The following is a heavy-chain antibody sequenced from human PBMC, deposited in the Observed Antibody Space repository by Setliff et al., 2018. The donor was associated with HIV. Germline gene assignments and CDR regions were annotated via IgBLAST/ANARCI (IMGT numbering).Heavy chain of an antibody. CDR1: GYSISSGYY. V-gene: IGHV4-38-2*02. J-gene: IGHJ4*02. D-gene: IGHD1-1*01. CDR2: IYYRGST. Sequence: PSETLSLTCTVSGYSISSGYYWGWIRQPPGKGLQWIGSIYYRGSTYYNPSLKSRVTISVDTSKNHFSLKLRSVTAADTAVYYCAQLGMVDDFDYWGQGTLVTVSS. CDR3: AQLGMVDDFDY.